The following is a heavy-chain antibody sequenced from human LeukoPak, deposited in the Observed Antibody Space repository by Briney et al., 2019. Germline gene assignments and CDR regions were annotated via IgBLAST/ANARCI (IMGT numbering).Heavy chain of an antibody. J-gene: IGHJ6*02. V-gene: IGHV4-34*01. D-gene: IGHD3-16*01. Sequence: KASETLSLTCAVYGGSFSGYYWSWIRQPPGKGLEWIGEINHSGSTNYNPSLKSRVTISVDTSKNQFSLKLSSVTAADTAVYYCARVSGGAGIRAAGYYGMDVWGQGTTVTVSS. CDR2: INHSGST. CDR1: GGSFSGYY. CDR3: ARVSGGAGIRAAGYYGMDV.